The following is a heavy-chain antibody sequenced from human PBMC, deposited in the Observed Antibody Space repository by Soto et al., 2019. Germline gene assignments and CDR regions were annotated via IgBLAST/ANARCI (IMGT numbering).Heavy chain of an antibody. CDR3: SSGDATKIVVTTYYGMDV. V-gene: IGHV1-69*12. J-gene: IGHJ6*02. D-gene: IGHD4-17*01. CDR2: IIPVFGTA. CDR1: GGTLRNYG. Sequence: QVQLVQSGAEVKKPGSSVRVSCKASGGTLRNYGISWVRQAPGQGLEWMGGIIPVFGTANYAQKFQGRVTITADESTSTVYMDVTSLRSEDTAVYYCSSGDATKIVVTTYYGMDVLGQGTTVTVSS.